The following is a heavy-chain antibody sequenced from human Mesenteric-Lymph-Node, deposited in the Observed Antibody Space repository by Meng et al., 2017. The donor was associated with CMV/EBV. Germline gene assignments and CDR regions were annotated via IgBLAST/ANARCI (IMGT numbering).Heavy chain of an antibody. Sequence: GSLRLSCTVSGYSISSGYYWGWIRQPPGKGLEWIGEINHSGSTNYNPSLKSRVTVSLDTSKNQFSLKLSSVTAADTAVYYCARVVGYCSGGSCSYGWFDYWGQGTLVTVSS. D-gene: IGHD2-15*01. J-gene: IGHJ4*02. CDR1: GYSISSGYY. V-gene: IGHV4-38-2*02. CDR2: INHSGST. CDR3: ARVVGYCSGGSCSYGWFDY.